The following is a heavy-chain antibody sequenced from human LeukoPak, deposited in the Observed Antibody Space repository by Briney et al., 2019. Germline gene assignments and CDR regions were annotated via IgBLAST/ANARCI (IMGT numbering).Heavy chain of an antibody. V-gene: IGHV3-21*01. CDR2: ISSSGAYI. CDR1: GFTLTSYW. J-gene: IGHJ4*02. Sequence: GGSLRLSCAASGFTLTSYWMHWVRQAPGKGLEWVSFISSSGAYIFSADSLKGRFTISRDNAENSLYLQMNSLRAEDTAVYYCARDSGGSSHIFDYWGQGTLVTVSS. CDR3: ARDSGGSSHIFDY. D-gene: IGHD3-10*01.